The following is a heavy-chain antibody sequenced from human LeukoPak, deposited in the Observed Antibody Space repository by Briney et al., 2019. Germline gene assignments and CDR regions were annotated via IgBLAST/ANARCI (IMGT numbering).Heavy chain of an antibody. Sequence: GGSLRLSCAASGFIFSNYWMSWVRQAPGKGLEWVASIKQDGTETHYVDSVKGRFTISKDNAKNSLYLQLDSLRAEDTAVYYCAREDHSNYEYWGQGPLVTVSS. CDR2: IKQDGTET. D-gene: IGHD4-11*01. CDR1: GFIFSNYW. J-gene: IGHJ4*02. CDR3: AREDHSNYEY. V-gene: IGHV3-7*03.